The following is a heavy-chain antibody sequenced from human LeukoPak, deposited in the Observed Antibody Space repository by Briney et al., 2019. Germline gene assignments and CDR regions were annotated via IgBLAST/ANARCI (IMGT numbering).Heavy chain of an antibody. CDR3: ARCGNGDSNPFDC. V-gene: IGHV3-7*05. J-gene: IGHJ4*02. Sequence: PGGSLRLSCAASGYTFTSYWMSWVRQAPGKGLEWVGNIKHNGGEKNYVETVKGRVTISRDNAKNSLYLQMNSLRAEDTAVYYCARCGNGDSNPFDCWGEGTLVTVSS. D-gene: IGHD1-1*01. CDR1: GYTFTSYW. CDR2: IKHNGGEK.